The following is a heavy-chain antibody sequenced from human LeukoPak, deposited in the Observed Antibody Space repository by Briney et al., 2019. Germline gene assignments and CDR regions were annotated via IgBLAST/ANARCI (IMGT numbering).Heavy chain of an antibody. J-gene: IGHJ4*02. CDR2: IYYSGST. CDR1: GGSISGSSYY. D-gene: IGHD2-2*01. Sequence: SETLSLTCTVSGGSISGSSYYWGWIRQPPGKGLEWIGSIYYSGSTYYNPSLKSRVTISVDTSKNQFSLKLSSVTAADTAVYYCASIPKVVVPAAIPYYFDYWGQGTLVTVSS. V-gene: IGHV4-39*07. CDR3: ASIPKVVVPAAIPYYFDY.